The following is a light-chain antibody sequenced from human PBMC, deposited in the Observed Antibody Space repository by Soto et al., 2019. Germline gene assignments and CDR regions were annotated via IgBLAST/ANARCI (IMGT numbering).Light chain of an antibody. CDR1: QSISSW. CDR3: QQYNSYTYT. V-gene: IGKV1-5*03. J-gene: IGKJ2*01. CDR2: KAS. Sequence: DIQMTQSPSTLSASVGDRVIITCRASQSISSWLDWYQQKPGKAPKLLIYKASSLESGVPSRFSGSGSGTEFTLTISSLQPYDFATYYCQQYNSYTYTFGQETKLEIK.